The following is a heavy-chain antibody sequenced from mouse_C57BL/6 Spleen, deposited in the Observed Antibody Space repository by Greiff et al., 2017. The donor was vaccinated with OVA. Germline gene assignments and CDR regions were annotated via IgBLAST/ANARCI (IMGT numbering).Heavy chain of an antibody. J-gene: IGHJ4*01. V-gene: IGHV1-52*01. D-gene: IGHD2-3*01. CDR3: ARDGYYGYAMDY. Sequence: VKLQQPGAELVRPGSSVKLSCKASGYTFTSYWMHWVKQRPIQGLEWIGNIDPSDSETHYNQKFKDKATLTVDKSSSTAYMQLSSLTSEDSAVYYCARDGYYGYAMDYWGQGTSVTVSS. CDR2: IDPSDSET. CDR1: GYTFTSYW.